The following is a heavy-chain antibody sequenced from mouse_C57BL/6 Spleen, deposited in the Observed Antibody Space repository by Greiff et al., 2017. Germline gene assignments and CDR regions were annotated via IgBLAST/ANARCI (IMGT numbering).Heavy chain of an antibody. V-gene: IGHV1-26*01. CDR2: INPNNGGT. Sequence: EVQLQQSGPELVKPGASVKISCKASGYTFTDYYMNWVKQSHGKSLEWIGDINPNNGGTSYNQKFKGKATLTVDKSSSTAYMELRSLTSEDSAVYYCARADLGFAYWGQGTLVTVSA. J-gene: IGHJ3*01. CDR3: ARADLGFAY. CDR1: GYTFTDYY.